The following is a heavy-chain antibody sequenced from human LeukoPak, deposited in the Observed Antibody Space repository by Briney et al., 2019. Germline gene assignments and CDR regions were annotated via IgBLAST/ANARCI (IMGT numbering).Heavy chain of an antibody. CDR3: ARAPGIAAAGTHFDF. CDR1: GGSLSSYY. D-gene: IGHD6-13*01. V-gene: IGHV4-59*01. J-gene: IGHJ4*02. Sequence: SETLSLTCTVSGGSLSSYYWSWIRQPPGKGLEWIGYIYYSGSAKYNPSLKSRVTISVDTSKNQFSLKLSSVTAGDTAVYYCARAPGIAAAGTHFDFWGQGALVTVSS. CDR2: IYYSGSA.